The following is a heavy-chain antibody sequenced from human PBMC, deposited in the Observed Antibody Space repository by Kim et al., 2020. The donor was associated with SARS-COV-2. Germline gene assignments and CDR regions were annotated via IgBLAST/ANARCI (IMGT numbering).Heavy chain of an antibody. Sequence: TNYHPSLKSRVTISIDTSKKQFSLKLPSVPAADTAVYYCAAVGLSGSYLHNWGRGTLVTVSS. CDR2: T. CDR3: AAVGLSGSYLHN. D-gene: IGHD1-26*01. J-gene: IGHJ4*02. V-gene: IGHV4-4*09.